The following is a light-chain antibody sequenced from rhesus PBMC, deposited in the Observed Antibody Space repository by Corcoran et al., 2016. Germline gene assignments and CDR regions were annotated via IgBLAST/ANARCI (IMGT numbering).Light chain of an antibody. J-gene: IGKJ2*01. Sequence: DVVMTQSPVALPIAPGQPASISCRSSQSLVYRDGNTYLSWFKQRPGQPPRRLIYKVSIRDSGVPDRFSGSGAGTDFTLKIRRVEAEDVGVYYCGQGTNIPYSFGRGTKVEI. V-gene: IGKV2-65*01. CDR1: QSLVYRDGNTY. CDR2: KVS. CDR3: GQGTNIPYS.